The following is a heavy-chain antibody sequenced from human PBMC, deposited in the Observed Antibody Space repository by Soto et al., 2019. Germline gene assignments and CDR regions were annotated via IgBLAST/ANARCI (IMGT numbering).Heavy chain of an antibody. V-gene: IGHV3-23*01. CDR2: ISGSGGIT. CDR3: ARAAHYDFWSGYYYMDV. J-gene: IGHJ6*03. D-gene: IGHD3-3*01. CDR1: GFTFSSYA. Sequence: GGSLRLSCATSGFTFSSYAMAWVRQAPGKGLEWVSAISGSGGITYHAASVKGRFSISRDNSRNMLYLQMNSLGAEDTAVYYCARAAHYDFWSGYYYMDVWGIGTTVTISS.